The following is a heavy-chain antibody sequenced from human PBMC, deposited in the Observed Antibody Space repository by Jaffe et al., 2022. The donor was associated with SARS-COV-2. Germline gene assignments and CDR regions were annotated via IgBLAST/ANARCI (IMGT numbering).Heavy chain of an antibody. V-gene: IGHV4-39*01. CDR3: ARHVSVFAGMDV. CDR1: GGSISSSSYY. Sequence: QLQLQESGPGLVKPSETLSLTCTVSGGSISSSSYYWGWIRQPPGKGLEWIGSIYYSGSTYYNPSLKSRVTISVDTSKNQFSLKLSSVTAADTAVYYCARHVSVFAGMDVWGQGTTVTVSS. D-gene: IGHD3-3*01. J-gene: IGHJ6*02. CDR2: IYYSGST.